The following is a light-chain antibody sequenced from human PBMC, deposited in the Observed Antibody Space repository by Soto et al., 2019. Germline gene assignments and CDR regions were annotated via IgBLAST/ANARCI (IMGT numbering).Light chain of an antibody. J-gene: IGLJ2*01. Sequence: QSALTQPPSASGSPGQSVTISCTGTSSDVGGYNYVSWYQQHPGKAPKLMISEANKRPSGVPDRFSGSKSGNTASLTVSGLQAEDEADYYCSSYAGSRIVVFGGGTKLTVL. CDR1: SSDVGGYNY. CDR2: EAN. CDR3: SSYAGSRIVV. V-gene: IGLV2-8*01.